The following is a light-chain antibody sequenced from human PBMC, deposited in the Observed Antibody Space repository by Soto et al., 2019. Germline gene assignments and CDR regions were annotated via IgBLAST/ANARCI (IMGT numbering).Light chain of an antibody. CDR1: SSNVGNNY. J-gene: IGLJ3*02. CDR3: GTWDSSLSAVV. V-gene: IGLV1-51*01. CDR2: DNN. Sequence: QSVLTQPPSVSAAPGQKVTISCSGSSSNVGNNYVSWYQQLPGTAPKLLIYDNNKRASGIPDRFSGSKSGTSATLGITGLQTGDEGDYYCGTWDSSLSAVVFGGATKLTVL.